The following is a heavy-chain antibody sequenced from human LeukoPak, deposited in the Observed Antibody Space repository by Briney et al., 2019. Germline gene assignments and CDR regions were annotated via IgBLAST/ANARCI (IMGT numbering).Heavy chain of an antibody. Sequence: GGSLRLSCEASGFTFSSYAINWVRQAPGKGLEWVSLISWDVGGTYYADTVKGRFTISTDKTKNTLYLQLNSLRAEDTALYYCAKDIDGAGSYYWFDDWGQGTLVTVSS. V-gene: IGHV3-43D*03. D-gene: IGHD3-10*01. J-gene: IGHJ4*02. CDR1: GFTFSSYA. CDR2: ISWDVGGT. CDR3: AKDIDGAGSYYWFDD.